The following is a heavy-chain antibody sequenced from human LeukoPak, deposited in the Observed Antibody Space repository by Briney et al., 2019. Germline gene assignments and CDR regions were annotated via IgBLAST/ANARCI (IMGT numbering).Heavy chain of an antibody. CDR1: GFTFSSYV. V-gene: IGHV3-23*01. CDR3: AKDDITMIVVVRFQH. J-gene: IGHJ1*01. D-gene: IGHD3-22*01. CDR2: ISDNGVTR. Sequence: GGSLRLSCAASGFTFSSYVMNWVRQAPGKGLEWVSSISDNGVTRYYADSVKGRFTTSRDNSKNTLYLQMNSLRAEDTAVYYCAKDDITMIVVVRFQHWGQGTLVTVSS.